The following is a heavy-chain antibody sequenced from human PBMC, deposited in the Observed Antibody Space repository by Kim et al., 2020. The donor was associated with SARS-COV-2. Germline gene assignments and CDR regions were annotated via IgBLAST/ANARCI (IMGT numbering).Heavy chain of an antibody. J-gene: IGHJ4*02. V-gene: IGHV3-23*01. CDR1: GFTISSYD. D-gene: IGHD3-22*01. CDR2: ISGSGDRT. Sequence: GGSLRLSCTVSGFTISSYDLTWVRQAPGKGLEWVSVISGSGDRTYYADSVKGRLTISRDNSKNTLYLQMSSLRAEDTAMYYCAKVNRPYHYDSSGRNFWGQGTLVTVSS. CDR3: AKVNRPYHYDSSGRNF.